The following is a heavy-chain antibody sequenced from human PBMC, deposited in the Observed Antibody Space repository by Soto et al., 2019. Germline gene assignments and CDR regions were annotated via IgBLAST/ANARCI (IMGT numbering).Heavy chain of an antibody. CDR1: GGSISSSRYY. Sequence: QLQLQASGPGLVKPSETLSLTCTVSGGSISSSRYYWGWIRQPPGKGLEWIGSIHYSGSTYYSPSLKSRVTISVDTSKSQFSLELSSVAAADSAVYYCVRLPVSGGWYYFDYWGQGTLVTVSS. D-gene: IGHD6-19*01. J-gene: IGHJ4*02. CDR2: IHYSGST. V-gene: IGHV4-39*01. CDR3: VRLPVSGGWYYFDY.